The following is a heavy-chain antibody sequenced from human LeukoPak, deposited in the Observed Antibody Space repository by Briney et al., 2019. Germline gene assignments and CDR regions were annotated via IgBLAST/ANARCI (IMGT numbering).Heavy chain of an antibody. CDR3: ARGRRMRLPYDAFDI. CDR2: ISSSGSSI. D-gene: IGHD4-11*01. J-gene: IGHJ3*02. V-gene: IGHV3-48*03. CDR1: GFTFSSYE. Sequence: GGSLRLSCAASGFTFSSYEMNWVRQAPGKGLEWVSYISSSGSSIYYADSVKGRFTISRDNAANSLYLQMNSLRAEDTAVYYCARGRRMRLPYDAFDIWGQGTMVTVSS.